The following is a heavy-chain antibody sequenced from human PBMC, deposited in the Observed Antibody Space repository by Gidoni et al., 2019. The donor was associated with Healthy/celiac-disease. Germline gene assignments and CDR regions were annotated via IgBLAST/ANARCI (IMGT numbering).Heavy chain of an antibody. V-gene: IGHV3-15*01. CDR2: SKSKTDGGTT. J-gene: IGHJ4*02. Sequence: EVQLVESGGGVVKPGGSLRLSCAASGFTFSNAWMSWVRQAPGKGLEWVGRSKSKTDGGTTDYAAPVKGRFTISRDDSKNTLYLQMNSLKTEDTAVYYCTTWLSGDYDYWGQGTLVTVSS. D-gene: IGHD4-17*01. CDR1: GFTFSNAW. CDR3: TTWLSGDYDY.